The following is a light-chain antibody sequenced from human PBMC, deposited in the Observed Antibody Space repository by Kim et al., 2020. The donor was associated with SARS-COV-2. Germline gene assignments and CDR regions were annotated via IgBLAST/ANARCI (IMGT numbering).Light chain of an antibody. CDR1: QSVGSN. V-gene: IGKV3-15*01. CDR3: QQYDDWPPWT. Sequence: SPGESATLSCRASQSVGSNVAWYQQKPGQAPRLLIYGASTRATDIPARFSGSGSGTEFTLTISSLQSEDLADYFCQQYDDWPPWTFGQGTKVDIK. J-gene: IGKJ1*01. CDR2: GAS.